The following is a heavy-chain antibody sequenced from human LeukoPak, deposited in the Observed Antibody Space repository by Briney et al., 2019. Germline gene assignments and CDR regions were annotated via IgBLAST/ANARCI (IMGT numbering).Heavy chain of an antibody. CDR1: GGSISSGDYY. CDR2: IYYSGST. V-gene: IGHV4-30-4*08. D-gene: IGHD6-19*01. J-gene: IGHJ4*02. Sequence: PSETLSLTCTVSGGSISSGDYYWSWIRQPPGKGLEWIGYIYYSGSTYYNPSLKSRVTISVDTSKNQFSLKLSSVTAADTAVYYCAREYTLYRSGWFLDYWAQGTVVTVSS. CDR3: AREYTLYRSGWFLDY.